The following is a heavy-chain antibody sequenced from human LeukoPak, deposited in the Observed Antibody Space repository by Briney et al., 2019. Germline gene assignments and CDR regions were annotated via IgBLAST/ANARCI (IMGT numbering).Heavy chain of an antibody. Sequence: GASVTVSCKASGYTFTRQHMHWVRQAPGQGLEWMGIIKSSGGSTTYAQKFQGRVTMTRDTSTSTAYMELSSLRSEDTAMYFCARDSNWSFDYWGQGTLVTVSS. CDR1: GYTFTRQH. CDR3: ARDSNWSFDY. CDR2: IKSSGGST. V-gene: IGHV1-46*01. J-gene: IGHJ4*02. D-gene: IGHD6-13*01.